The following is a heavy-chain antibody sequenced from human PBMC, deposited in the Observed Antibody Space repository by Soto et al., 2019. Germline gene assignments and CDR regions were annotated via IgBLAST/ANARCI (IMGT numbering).Heavy chain of an antibody. Sequence: SETLSLTCTVSGGSISSDNYYWSWIRQPPGKGLEWIGYIYYIGSTYYNPSLKSRVSISVDTSNNHFSLKLSSVTAADTAVYYCATVLVPPPTPGWFDPWGRGTLVTVSS. J-gene: IGHJ5*02. V-gene: IGHV4-30-4*01. CDR2: IYYIGST. D-gene: IGHD2-2*02. CDR3: ATVLVPPPTPGWFDP. CDR1: GGSISSDNYY.